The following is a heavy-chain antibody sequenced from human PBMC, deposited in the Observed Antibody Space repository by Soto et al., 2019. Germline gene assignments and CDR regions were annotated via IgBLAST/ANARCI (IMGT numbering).Heavy chain of an antibody. J-gene: IGHJ3*02. D-gene: IGHD3-10*01. Sequence: SSETLSLTCTVSGGSISSYYWSWIRQPPGKGLEWIGDIYYSGSTNYNPSLKSRVTISVDTSKNQVSLKLSSVTAADTAVYFCARRYGLSAFDIWGQGTMVTVSS. V-gene: IGHV4-59*08. CDR2: IYYSGST. CDR3: ARRYGLSAFDI. CDR1: GGSISSYY.